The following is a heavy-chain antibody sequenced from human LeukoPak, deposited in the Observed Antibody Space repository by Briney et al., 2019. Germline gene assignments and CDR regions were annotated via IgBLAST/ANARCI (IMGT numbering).Heavy chain of an antibody. D-gene: IGHD6-19*01. CDR3: ARPIAVAGYWYFDL. J-gene: IGHJ2*01. V-gene: IGHV3-33*01. Sequence: GGSLRLSCAASGFTFSSYGMHWVRQAPGKGLEWVAVIWYDGSNKYYADSVKGRFTISRDNSKNTLYLQMNSLRAEDTAVYYCARPIAVAGYWYFDLWGRGTLVTVSS. CDR2: IWYDGSNK. CDR1: GFTFSSYG.